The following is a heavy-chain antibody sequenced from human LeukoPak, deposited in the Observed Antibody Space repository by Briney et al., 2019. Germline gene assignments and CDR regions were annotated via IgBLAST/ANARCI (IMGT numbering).Heavy chain of an antibody. CDR1: GGSISSSYYY. D-gene: IGHD4-17*01. V-gene: IGHV4-39*01. Sequence: SETLSLTCTVSGGSISSSYYYWCWIRQPPGKGLEWIGSIYSSGSTYYNPSLKSRVTISVDTSKNQFSLKLSSVTAADTAVYYCARGPAHYGDYANYYGMDVWGQGTTVTVSS. CDR3: ARGPAHYGDYANYYGMDV. CDR2: IYSSGST. J-gene: IGHJ6*02.